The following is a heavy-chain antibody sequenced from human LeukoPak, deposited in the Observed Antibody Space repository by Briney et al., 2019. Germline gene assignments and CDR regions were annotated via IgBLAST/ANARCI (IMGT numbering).Heavy chain of an antibody. J-gene: IGHJ4*02. CDR2: IYSGGST. D-gene: IGHD3-9*01. CDR1: GFTVSSNY. Sequence: GGSLRLSCAASGFTVSSNYMSWVRQAPGKGLEWVSVIYSGGSTYYADSVKGRFTISRDNSKNTLYLQMNSLRAEDTAVYYCARVKNYDILTGYGDWGQGTLVTVSS. CDR3: ARVKNYDILTGYGD. V-gene: IGHV3-66*01.